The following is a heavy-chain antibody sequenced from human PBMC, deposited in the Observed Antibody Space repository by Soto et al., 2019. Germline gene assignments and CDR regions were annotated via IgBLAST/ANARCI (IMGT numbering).Heavy chain of an antibody. V-gene: IGHV1-2*02. D-gene: IGHD2-15*01. Sequence: QVHLVQSGAEVKKPGASVRCCCKATGYSFTGKSMHLVRQGPGQALEWIGWINPNNCCRNHGEKFMSRVTMTRDKSVSTAYMDLNRLKSDDTAVYYCVIQRSGVVYWGQGALVTVSS. CDR3: VIQRSGVVY. CDR1: GYSFTGKS. CDR2: INPNNCCR. J-gene: IGHJ4*02.